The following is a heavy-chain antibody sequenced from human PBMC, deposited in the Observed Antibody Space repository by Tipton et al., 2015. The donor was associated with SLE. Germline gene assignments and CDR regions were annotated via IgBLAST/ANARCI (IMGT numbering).Heavy chain of an antibody. CDR3: AKDRVRFLEWLDAFDI. D-gene: IGHD3-3*01. J-gene: IGHJ3*02. CDR2: ISGSGGST. CDR1: GFTFSSYA. V-gene: IGHV3-23*01. Sequence: SGFTFSSYAMSWVRQAPGKGLEWVSAISGSGGSTYYADSVKGRFTISRDNSKNTLYLQMNSLRAEDTAVYYCAKDRVRFLEWLDAFDIWGQGTMVTVSS.